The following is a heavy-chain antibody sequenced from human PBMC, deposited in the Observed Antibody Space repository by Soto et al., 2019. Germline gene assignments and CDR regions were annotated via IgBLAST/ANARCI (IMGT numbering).Heavy chain of an antibody. CDR1: GYTFTGYY. CDR3: ARSYGSGSYWTETYFDY. J-gene: IGHJ4*02. D-gene: IGHD3-10*01. CDR2: INPNSGGT. Sequence: ASVNVSCKASGYTFTGYYMHWVRQAPGQGLEWMGWINPNSGGTDYAQKFQGWVTMTRDTSISTAYMELSRLRSDDTAVYYCARSYGSGSYWTETYFDYWGQGTLVTVSS. V-gene: IGHV1-2*04.